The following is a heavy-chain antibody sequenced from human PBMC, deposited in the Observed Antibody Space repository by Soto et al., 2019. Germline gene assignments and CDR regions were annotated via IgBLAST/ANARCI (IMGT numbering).Heavy chain of an antibody. J-gene: IGHJ6*02. CDR3: AREQGITGTTEGYYYYYGMDV. Sequence: APVKVSCKASGVTLSSHSNSWVRPSPGQGLEWMGRIIPIFGTANYAQKFQGRVTITADESTSTAYMELSSLRSEDTAVYYCAREQGITGTTEGYYYYYGMDVWGQGTTVTVS. V-gene: IGHV1-69*13. CDR2: IIPIFGTA. CDR1: GVTLSSHS. D-gene: IGHD1-7*01.